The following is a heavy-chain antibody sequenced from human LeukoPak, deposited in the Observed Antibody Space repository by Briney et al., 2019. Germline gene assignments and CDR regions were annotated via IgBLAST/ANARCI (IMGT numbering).Heavy chain of an antibody. CDR2: ISDDGSSK. J-gene: IGHJ4*02. Sequence: GGSLRLSCAASGFSFLRYGMHWVRQAPAKGLAGVGGISDDGSSKDYAASVKGRFTISRDNSKEILYLQMNSLRDEDTAVYYCAKRPSDYADYVTYFDYWGQGTLVTVSS. D-gene: IGHD4-17*01. V-gene: IGHV3-30*18. CDR3: AKRPSDYADYVTYFDY. CDR1: GFSFLRYG.